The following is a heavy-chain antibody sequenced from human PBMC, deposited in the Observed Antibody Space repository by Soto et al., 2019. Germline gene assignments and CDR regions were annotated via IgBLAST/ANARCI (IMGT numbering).Heavy chain of an antibody. CDR3: ATEMGATQGPFDN. D-gene: IGHD1-26*01. J-gene: IGHJ4*02. CDR2: LSNTGRRT. Sequence: GGSLRLSCVVSVFPFGANAMSWVRQAPGKGLEWVSGLSNTGRRTSYADSVKGRFNISRDNSENTVYLQMNSLRVEDTAGYYCATEMGATQGPFDNWGQGTLVTVSS. V-gene: IGHV3-23*01. CDR1: VFPFGANA.